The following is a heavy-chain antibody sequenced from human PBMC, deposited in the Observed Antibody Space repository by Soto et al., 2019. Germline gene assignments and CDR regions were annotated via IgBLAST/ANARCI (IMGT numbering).Heavy chain of an antibody. CDR3: ARGGDSSSWSVVA. J-gene: IGHJ5*02. V-gene: IGHV1-18*01. D-gene: IGHD6-13*01. CDR1: DYTFTNYG. CDR2: ISAYNGSP. Sequence: QVQVVQSGAEVKKPGASVKVSCKASDYTFTNYGISWVRQAPGQGLEWMGWISAYNGSPNYAQKFQGRVTMTTDTPPSTAYMELRSRGSDDRAVYYCARGGDSSSWSVVAWGQGTLVTVSS.